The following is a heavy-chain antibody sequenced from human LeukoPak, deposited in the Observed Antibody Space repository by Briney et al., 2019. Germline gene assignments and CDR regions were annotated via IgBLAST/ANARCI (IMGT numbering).Heavy chain of an antibody. V-gene: IGHV4-59*11. J-gene: IGHJ4*02. CDR3: ARDNYDFWSGYNYFDY. CDR1: GGSISSQY. CDR2: IYSSGST. Sequence: SETLSLTCTVSGGSISSQYWSWIRQPPGKGLEWIGYIYSSGSTKYNPSLQSRITISVDTSKNQFSLKLNYLTAADTAVYYCARDNYDFWSGYNYFDYWGQGTLVTVSS. D-gene: IGHD3-3*01.